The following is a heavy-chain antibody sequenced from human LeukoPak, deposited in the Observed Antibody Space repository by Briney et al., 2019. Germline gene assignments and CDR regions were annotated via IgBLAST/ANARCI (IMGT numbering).Heavy chain of an antibody. D-gene: IGHD1-14*01. J-gene: IGHJ4*02. CDR1: GYSISSGYY. CDR3: ARRRELEPEIDY. Sequence: PSETLSLTCTVSGYSISSGYYWGWIRQPPGKGLEWIGSIYHSGSTYYNPSLKSRVTISVDTSKNQFSLKLSSVTAADTAVYYCARRRELEPEIDYWGQGTLVTVSS. V-gene: IGHV4-38-2*02. CDR2: IYHSGST.